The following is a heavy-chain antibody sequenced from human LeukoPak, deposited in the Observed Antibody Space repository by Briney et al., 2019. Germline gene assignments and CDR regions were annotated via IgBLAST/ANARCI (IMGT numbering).Heavy chain of an antibody. V-gene: IGHV3-30*18. CDR1: GFTFSSYG. J-gene: IGHJ4*02. CDR2: ISYDGSNK. D-gene: IGHD2-21*02. CDR3: AKDWKAYCGGDCYSFFDY. Sequence: GGSLRLSCAASGFTFSSYGMHWVRQAPGKGLEWVAVISYDGSNKYYADSVKGRFTISRDNSKNTLYLQMNSLRAEDTAVYYCAKDWKAYCGGDCYSFFDYWGQGTLATVSS.